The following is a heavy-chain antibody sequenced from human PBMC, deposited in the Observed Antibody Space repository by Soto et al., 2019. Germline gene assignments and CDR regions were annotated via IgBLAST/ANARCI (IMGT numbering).Heavy chain of an antibody. V-gene: IGHV1-69*12. D-gene: IGHD6-13*01. CDR3: AREKGIAAAGRGGYYYGMDV. CDR2: IIPIFGTA. CDR1: GGTFSSYA. J-gene: IGHJ6*02. Sequence: QVQLVQSGAEVKKPGSSVKVSCKASGGTFSSYAISWVRQAPGRGLEWMGGIIPIFGTANYAQKFQGRVTITADESTSTDYMELSSPRSEDTAVYYCAREKGIAAAGRGGYYYGMDVWGPGTTVTVSS.